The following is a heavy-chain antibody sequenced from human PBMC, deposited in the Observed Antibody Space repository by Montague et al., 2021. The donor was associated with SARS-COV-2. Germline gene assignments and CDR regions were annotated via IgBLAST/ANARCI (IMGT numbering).Heavy chain of an antibody. D-gene: IGHD3-10*01. J-gene: IGHJ3*02. CDR3: AGKRVTMVEGVIMGAFDI. V-gene: IGHV4-39*07. CDR2: IYYSGST. CDR1: GGSISSSSYY. Sequence: SETLSLTCTVSGGSISSSSYYWGWIRQPPGKGLEWIGCIYYSGSTYYNPSLKSRVTISVDTSKNQFSLKLSSVTAADTAVYYCAGKRVTMVEGVIMGAFDIWGQGTMVTVSS.